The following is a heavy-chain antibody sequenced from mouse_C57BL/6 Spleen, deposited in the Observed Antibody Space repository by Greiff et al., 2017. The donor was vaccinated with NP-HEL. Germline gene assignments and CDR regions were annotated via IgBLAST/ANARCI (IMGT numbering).Heavy chain of an antibody. CDR1: GFTFSSYT. D-gene: IGHD1-1*01. V-gene: IGHV5-9*01. CDR2: ISGGGGNT. J-gene: IGHJ2*01. CDR3: ARSYYGSSFYFDY. Sequence: EVQRVESGGGLVKPGGSLKLSCAASGFTFSSYTMSWVRQTPEKRLEWVATISGGGGNTYYPDSVKGRFTISRDNAKNTLYLQMSSLRSEDTALYYCARSYYGSSFYFDYWGQGTTLTVSS.